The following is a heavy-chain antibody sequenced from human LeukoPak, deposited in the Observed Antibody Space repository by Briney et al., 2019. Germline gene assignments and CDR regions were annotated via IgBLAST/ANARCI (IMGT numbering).Heavy chain of an antibody. Sequence: GRSLRLSCAASGFSFSTYAMSWVRQAPGKGLEWVSSISGSGDNTYYAESVKGRFTISRDNSKNTLFLQMNSLRAEDTAVFYCAKRSGYTTGWFFDFWGQGTLVTVSS. J-gene: IGHJ4*02. CDR1: GFSFSTYA. CDR2: ISGSGDNT. V-gene: IGHV3-23*01. CDR3: AKRSGYTTGWFFDF. D-gene: IGHD6-19*01.